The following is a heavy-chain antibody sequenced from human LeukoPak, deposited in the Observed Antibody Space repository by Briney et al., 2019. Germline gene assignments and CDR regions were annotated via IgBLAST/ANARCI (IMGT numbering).Heavy chain of an antibody. CDR2: IIPIFGTA. Sequence: SVKVSCKASGGTFSSYAISWVRQAPGQGLEWMGGIIPIFGTANYAQKFQGRVTITADKSTSTAYMELRSLRSEDTAVYYCARGNLDLYDYVWGSYPDWFDPWGQGTLVTVSS. J-gene: IGHJ5*02. CDR3: ARGNLDLYDYVWGSYPDWFDP. D-gene: IGHD3-16*02. V-gene: IGHV1-69*06. CDR1: GGTFSSYA.